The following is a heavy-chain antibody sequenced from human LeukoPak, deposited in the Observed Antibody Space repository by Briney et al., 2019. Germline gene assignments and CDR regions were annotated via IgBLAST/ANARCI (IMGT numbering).Heavy chain of an antibody. J-gene: IGHJ4*02. D-gene: IGHD2-2*01. V-gene: IGHV5-51*01. CDR3: ARLGGSDYCVSTTCHFDY. CDR2: IYTGDSNP. CDR1: GYRFTSYW. Sequence: GESLKISCQGSGYRFTSYWIGWVRQLPGKGLEWMGIIYTGDSNPKYSPSFQGQVTISVDKSISTAYLQWNSLKASDTAMYYCARLGGSDYCVSTTCHFDYWGQGTPVTVSS.